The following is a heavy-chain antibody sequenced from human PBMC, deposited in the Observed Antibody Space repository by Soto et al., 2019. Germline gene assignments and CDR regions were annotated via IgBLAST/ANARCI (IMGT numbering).Heavy chain of an antibody. D-gene: IGHD1-26*01. CDR3: AKANGGNYRHFDF. V-gene: IGHV3-23*01. CDR2: IHGSAGST. CDR1: GFTFSSYV. J-gene: IGHJ4*02. Sequence: GGSLRLSCVASGFTFSSYVMSWVRQAPGKGLEWVSAIHGSAGSTYYADSVKGRFTISRDNSKNTLSLQMNSLRADDTALYYCAKANGGNYRHFDFWGQGALVTVSS.